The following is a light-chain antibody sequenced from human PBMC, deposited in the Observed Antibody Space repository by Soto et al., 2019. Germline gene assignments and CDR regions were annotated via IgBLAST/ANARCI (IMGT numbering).Light chain of an antibody. CDR2: GAS. V-gene: IGKV3-15*01. Sequence: EMVMTQSPATLSVSPGERATLSCRASQSVSSSLAWYQQKPGQAPRLLIYGASTRAAGIPARFSGSGSATEFTLTISGLQSEDFAVYYCQQFNNWPQTFGQGTKVDIK. J-gene: IGKJ1*01. CDR1: QSVSSS. CDR3: QQFNNWPQT.